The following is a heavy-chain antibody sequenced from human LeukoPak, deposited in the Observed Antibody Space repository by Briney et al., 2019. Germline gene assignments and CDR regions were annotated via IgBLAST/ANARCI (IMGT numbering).Heavy chain of an antibody. V-gene: IGHV3-23*01. D-gene: IGHD3-10*01. CDR2: IRAGGDNT. CDR3: AKGMVRGVILKGFDY. CDR1: GFTFSSYG. J-gene: IGHJ4*02. Sequence: PGGSLRLSCAASGFTFSSYGMSWVRQAPGKGLEWVSGIRAGGDNTYYADSVKGWFTISRDNSKNTLYLQMNSLRAEDTAVYYCAKGMVRGVILKGFDYWGQGTLVTVSS.